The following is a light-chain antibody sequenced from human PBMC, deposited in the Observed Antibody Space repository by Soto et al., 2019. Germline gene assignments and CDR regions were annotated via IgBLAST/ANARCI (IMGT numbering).Light chain of an antibody. CDR2: GAS. Sequence: EIVMTQSPGTLSVSPGERATLSCRASQSVSSNLPWYQQKPGQAPRLLSYGASTRATGIPARFSGSGSGTEFTLTISSLQSEDFAVYYCQQYNNGYTFGQGTKLEIK. J-gene: IGKJ2*01. V-gene: IGKV3-15*01. CDR3: QQYNNGYT. CDR1: QSVSSN.